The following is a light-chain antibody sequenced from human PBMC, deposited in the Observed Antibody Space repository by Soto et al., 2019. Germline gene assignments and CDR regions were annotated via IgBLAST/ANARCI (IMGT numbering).Light chain of an antibody. J-gene: IGKJ2*01. Sequence: IHMTQSPSSLSASVGDRVTITCRASQRITTYLNWYQQKPGEAPKLLISTSGTLQRGVPSRFSGSGSGTDFTLTITSLQPADFANYFCQQTYSTPYTFGQGTKLEIK. CDR3: QQTYSTPYT. CDR1: QRITTY. CDR2: TSG. V-gene: IGKV1-39*01.